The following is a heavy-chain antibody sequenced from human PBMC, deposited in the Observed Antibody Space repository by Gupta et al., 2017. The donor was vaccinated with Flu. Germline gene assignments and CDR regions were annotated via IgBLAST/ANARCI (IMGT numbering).Heavy chain of an antibody. CDR3: ARDQLYD. Sequence: GVTCSAYSRNGVRQAPGKGLEWVASIRTTSTYIFYGDSGKVRFTISRDNAKNSGYLQMNSLRAEETAVYYCARDQLYDWGQGTLVTGSS. J-gene: IGHJ4*02. CDR2: IRTTSTYI. V-gene: IGHV3-21*01. CDR1: GVTCSAYS. D-gene: IGHD3-16*02.